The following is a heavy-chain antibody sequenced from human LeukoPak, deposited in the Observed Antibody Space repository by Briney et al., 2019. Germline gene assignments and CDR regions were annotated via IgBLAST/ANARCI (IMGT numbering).Heavy chain of an antibody. CDR2: IIPIFGTA. Sequence: GASVKVSCKASGGTFSSYAISWVRQAPGQGLEWMGGIIPIFGTANYAQKFQGRVTITADESTSTAYMELSSLRSEDTAVYYCAWGPPRIIVDYYYYYGMDVWGQGTTVTVSS. V-gene: IGHV1-69*13. D-gene: IGHD3-22*01. CDR3: AWGPPRIIVDYYYYYGMDV. J-gene: IGHJ6*02. CDR1: GGTFSSYA.